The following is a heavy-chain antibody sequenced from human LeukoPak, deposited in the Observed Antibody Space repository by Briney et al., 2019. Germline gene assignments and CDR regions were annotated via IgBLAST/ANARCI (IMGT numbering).Heavy chain of an antibody. Sequence: SETLSLTCAVYGGSFSGYYWCWIRQPPGKGLEWIASIYYSGSTYYNPSLKSRVTVSVDTSKNQFSLKLHSVTAADTAVYSCARSPLNIAAAAFDIWGQGTMVTVSS. J-gene: IGHJ3*02. D-gene: IGHD6-13*01. CDR2: IYYSGST. CDR1: GGSFSGYY. CDR3: ARSPLNIAAAAFDI. V-gene: IGHV4-34*01.